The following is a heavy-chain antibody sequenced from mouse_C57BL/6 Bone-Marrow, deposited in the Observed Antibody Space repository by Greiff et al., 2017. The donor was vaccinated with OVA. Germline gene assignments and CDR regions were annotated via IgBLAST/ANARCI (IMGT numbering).Heavy chain of an antibody. CDR2: IYIGNGYT. Sequence: DVKLQESGAELVRPGSSVKMSCKPSGYTFTSYGINWVKQRPGQGLEWIGYIYIGNGYTEYNEKFKGKATLTSDTSSSTAYMQLSSLTSEDSAIYFCARTDYYGSYWYFDVWGTGTTVTVSS. CDR1: GYTFTSYG. D-gene: IGHD1-1*01. J-gene: IGHJ1*03. CDR3: ARTDYYGSYWYFDV. V-gene: IGHV1-58*01.